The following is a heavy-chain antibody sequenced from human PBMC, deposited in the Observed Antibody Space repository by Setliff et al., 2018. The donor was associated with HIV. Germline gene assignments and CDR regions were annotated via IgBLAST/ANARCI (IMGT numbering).Heavy chain of an antibody. Sequence: GESLKISCAASGFTFSKNYMSWVRQAPGKGLEWASVIYTGGATFYADSVKARFTISRDNSRNTLYLQMNSLRAEDTAVYYCARSNLRRYGDPDWYFDLWGRGTLVTVSS. CDR1: GFTFSKNY. CDR2: IYTGGAT. D-gene: IGHD4-17*01. J-gene: IGHJ2*01. CDR3: ARSNLRRYGDPDWYFDL. V-gene: IGHV3-66*02.